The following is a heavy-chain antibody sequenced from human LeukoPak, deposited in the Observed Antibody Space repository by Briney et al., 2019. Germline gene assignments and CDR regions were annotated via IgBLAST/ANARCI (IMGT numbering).Heavy chain of an antibody. CDR3: SRDRYVGTTTAGDSDS. CDR1: GFTFSDYY. Sequence: GGSLRLSCAASGFTFSDYYMSWLRQAPGKGLEWVSYIGSSGGTIYYADSAKGRFTISRDNAKNSLYLQMNSLRAEDTAVYYCSRDRYVGTTTAGDSDSWGQGTLVTVSS. D-gene: IGHD1-26*01. V-gene: IGHV3-11*01. J-gene: IGHJ4*02. CDR2: IGSSGGTI.